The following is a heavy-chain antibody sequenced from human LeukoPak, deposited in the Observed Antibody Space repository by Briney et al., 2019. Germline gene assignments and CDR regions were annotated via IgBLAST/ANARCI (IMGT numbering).Heavy chain of an antibody. D-gene: IGHD4-17*01. CDR1: GYTFTSYD. J-gene: IGHJ4*02. CDR3: ARNDYGDYGAFIDY. Sequence: ASVKVSCKASGYTFTSYDINWVRQAPGQGLEWMGWISAYNGNTNYAQKLQGRVTMTTDTSTSTAYMELRSLRSDDTAVYYCARNDYGDYGAFIDYWGQGTLVTVSS. V-gene: IGHV1-18*01. CDR2: ISAYNGNT.